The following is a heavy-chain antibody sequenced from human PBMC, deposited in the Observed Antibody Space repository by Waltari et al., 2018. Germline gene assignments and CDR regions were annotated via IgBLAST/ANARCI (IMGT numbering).Heavy chain of an antibody. CDR1: GFTFSSHL. J-gene: IGHJ5*02. Sequence: QVQLVESGGGVVQPGRSLRLSCAISGFTFSSHLFHWVRQAPGKGLEWVAIISYDGSSKYYADSVQGRFTISRDASKKTLYLQMNSLRPDDTALYFCAGGEVVADVWTWGQGTLVTVSS. D-gene: IGHD2-15*01. V-gene: IGHV3-30*01. CDR3: AGGEVVADVWT. CDR2: ISYDGSSK.